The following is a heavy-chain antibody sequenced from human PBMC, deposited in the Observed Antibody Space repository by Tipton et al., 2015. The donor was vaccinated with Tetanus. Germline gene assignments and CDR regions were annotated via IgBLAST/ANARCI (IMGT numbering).Heavy chain of an antibody. V-gene: IGHV1-18*01. J-gene: IGHJ4*02. CDR1: GYTFTSFG. CDR2: INTDKGST. D-gene: IGHD1-1*01. CDR3: ARGGTMDY. Sequence: QVQLVQSGAEVKKPGSSVKVSCKASGYTFTSFGINWVRQAPGQGLEWMGWINTDKGSTNYAQNLQGRVIMTTDTSTLTAYMELRSLRSDDTAVYYCARGGTMDYWSQGTLVTVSA.